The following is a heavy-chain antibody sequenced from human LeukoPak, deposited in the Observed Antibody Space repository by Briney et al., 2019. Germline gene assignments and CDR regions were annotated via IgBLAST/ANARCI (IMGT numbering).Heavy chain of an antibody. D-gene: IGHD2/OR15-2a*01. J-gene: IGHJ4*02. Sequence: GASVTVSCKASGYTFTGYYMHWVRQAPGQGLEWMGWISAYNGNTNYAQKLQGRVTMTTDTSTSTAYMELRSLRSDDTAVYYCARGSIRIYGGQVDYWGQGTLVTVSS. V-gene: IGHV1-18*04. CDR3: ARGSIRIYGGQVDY. CDR1: GYTFTGYY. CDR2: ISAYNGNT.